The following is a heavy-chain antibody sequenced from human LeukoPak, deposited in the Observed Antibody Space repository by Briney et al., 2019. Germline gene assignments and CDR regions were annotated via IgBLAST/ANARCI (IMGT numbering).Heavy chain of an antibody. D-gene: IGHD1-1*01. CDR2: IYYSGST. CDR1: GGSISSYY. J-gene: IGHJ5*02. V-gene: IGHV4-59*01. Sequence: SETLSLTCTVSGGSISSYYWSWIRQPPGKGLEWIGYIYYSGSTNYNPSLKSRVTISVDTSKNQFSLKLSSVTAADTAVYYRARAGTTTYHGFDPWGQGTLVTVSS. CDR3: ARAGTTTYHGFDP.